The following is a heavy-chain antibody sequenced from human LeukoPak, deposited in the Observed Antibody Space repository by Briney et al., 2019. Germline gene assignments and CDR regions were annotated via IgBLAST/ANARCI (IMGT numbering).Heavy chain of an antibody. D-gene: IGHD3-10*01. J-gene: IGHJ3*02. CDR3: ARGSITVVPAFDI. CDR1: GGSISTYY. V-gene: IGHV4-59*12. Sequence: SETLSLTCTLSGGSISTYYWSWIRQPPGKELDWIAYIYYSGSTHYNPSLKSRGTISVDTSKNQFSLKLSSVTAADTAVYYCARGSITVVPAFDIWGQGTMVTVSS. CDR2: IYYSGST.